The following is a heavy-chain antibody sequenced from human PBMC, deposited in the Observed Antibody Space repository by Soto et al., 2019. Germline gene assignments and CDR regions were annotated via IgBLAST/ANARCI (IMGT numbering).Heavy chain of an antibody. Sequence: SETLSLTCTVSGGSISSGDYYWSWIRQPPGEGLEWIGYIYYSGSTYYNPSLKSRVTISVDTSKNQFSLKLSSVTAADTAVYYCARDVDDKDAFDIWGQGTMVTAS. CDR3: ARDVDDKDAFDI. CDR1: GGSISSGDYY. V-gene: IGHV4-30-4*01. CDR2: IYYSGST. J-gene: IGHJ3*02. D-gene: IGHD3-22*01.